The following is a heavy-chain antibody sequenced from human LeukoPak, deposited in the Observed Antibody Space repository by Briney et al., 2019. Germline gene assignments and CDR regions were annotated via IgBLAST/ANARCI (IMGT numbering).Heavy chain of an antibody. Sequence: PSETLSLTCTVSGGSITNYYWTWIRQPPGKRLEYIGNIYYTGSTNYNPSHKSRVSISIGTSKNQFSLSLSSVTAADTAVYYCARGFYYGSGSYWLYYFDYWGQGTLVTVSS. J-gene: IGHJ4*02. V-gene: IGHV4-59*01. CDR1: GGSITNYY. CDR2: IYYTGST. CDR3: ARGFYYGSGSYWLYYFDY. D-gene: IGHD3-10*01.